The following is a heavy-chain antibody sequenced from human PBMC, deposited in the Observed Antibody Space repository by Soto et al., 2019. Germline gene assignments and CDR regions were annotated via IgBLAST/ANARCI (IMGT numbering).Heavy chain of an antibody. CDR2: IYYDGYT. D-gene: IGHD2-15*01. CDR1: GGSFSSYY. V-gene: IGHV4-59*01. J-gene: IGHJ4*02. Sequence: NPSETLSLTCTVSGGSFSSYYWSWIRQPPGKGLEWIGYIYYDGYTDYNPSLKSRVTISIDRSKNHFSLNLNSVTAADTAVYYCARGSTSRWDYWGQGTLVTVSS. CDR3: ARGSTSRWDY.